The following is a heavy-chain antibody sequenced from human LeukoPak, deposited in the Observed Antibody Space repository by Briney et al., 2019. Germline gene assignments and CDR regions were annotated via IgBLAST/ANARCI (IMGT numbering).Heavy chain of an antibody. CDR1: GGSFSGYY. Sequence: SETLSLTCAVYGGSFSGYYWSWIRQPPGKGLEWIGEINHSGNTNYNPSLKSRVTISVDTSKNQFSLKLSSVTAADTAVYYCAYDGTPARDAFDIWGQGTMVTVSS. CDR2: INHSGNT. J-gene: IGHJ3*02. CDR3: AYDGTPARDAFDI. V-gene: IGHV4-34*01. D-gene: IGHD3-3*01.